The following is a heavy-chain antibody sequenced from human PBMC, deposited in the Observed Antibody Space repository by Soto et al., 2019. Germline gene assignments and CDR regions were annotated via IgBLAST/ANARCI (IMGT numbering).Heavy chain of an antibody. CDR2: ISGSGGST. V-gene: IGHV3-23*01. CDR1: VFTFSSYA. D-gene: IGHD2-15*01. CDR3: AKWGRKVVVAATRYYYYGMEV. J-gene: IGHJ6*02. Sequence: SLKISCSPSVFTFSSYAIICVLPSPVKVLDWFSAISGSGGSTYYADSVKGRFTISRDNSKNTLYLQMNSLRAEDTAVYYCAKWGRKVVVAATRYYYYGMEVWGQGTTVTVSS.